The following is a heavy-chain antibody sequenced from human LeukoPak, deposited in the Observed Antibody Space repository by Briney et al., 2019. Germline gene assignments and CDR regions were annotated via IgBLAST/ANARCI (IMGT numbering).Heavy chain of an antibody. CDR3: ARRGTGHGMDV. Sequence: GGSLRLSCAASGLTVNNNYMNWVRQAPGKGLEWVSALYIGGNTYYADSVRGRFTISRDNAKNTLFLQMNSLRAEDTAVYYCARRGTGHGMDVWGQGTTVIVSS. J-gene: IGHJ6*02. CDR2: LYIGGNT. CDR1: GLTVNNNY. V-gene: IGHV3-66*04. D-gene: IGHD1-1*01.